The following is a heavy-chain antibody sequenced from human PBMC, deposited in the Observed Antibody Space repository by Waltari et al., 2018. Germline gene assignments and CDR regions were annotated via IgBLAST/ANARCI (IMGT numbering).Heavy chain of an antibody. V-gene: IGHV1-69-2*01. CDR3: APLPGGSGQTFDY. CDR1: GYTFIDYF. Sequence: EVQLVQSGAEGKKPGATVKISCKAYGYTFIDYFMHWVQQATGKGLEWVGRIDPEDGETVYAEKFQGRVTITADTSTDTAYLELSSLRSDDTAVYYCAPLPGGSGQTFDYWGQGTLLTVSS. D-gene: IGHD3-10*01. J-gene: IGHJ4*02. CDR2: IDPEDGET.